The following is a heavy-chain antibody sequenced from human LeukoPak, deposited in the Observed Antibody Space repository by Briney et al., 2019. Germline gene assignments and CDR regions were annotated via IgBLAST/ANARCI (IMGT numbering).Heavy chain of an antibody. CDR3: ARHRPGYRNGYASFDY. V-gene: IGHV5-10-1*01. J-gene: IGHJ4*02. Sequence: GESLKISCKGSGYSFSTYWISWVRQMPGKGLEWMGRTDPSDSYTNYSPSFQGHVTISPDKSISTAYLQWSSLKASDTAMYYCARHRPGYRNGYASFDYWGQGTLVTVSS. D-gene: IGHD5-12*01. CDR1: GYSFSTYW. CDR2: TDPSDSYT.